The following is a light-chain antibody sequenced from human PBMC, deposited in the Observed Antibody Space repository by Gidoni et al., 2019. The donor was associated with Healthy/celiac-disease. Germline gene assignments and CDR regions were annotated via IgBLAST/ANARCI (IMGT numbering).Light chain of an antibody. Sequence: DIQMTQSPSSLSASVGDRVTITYQASQDISNYLNWYQQNPGKAPKLLIYDASNLETGVPSRFSGSGSGTDFTLTISRLQPEDIATYYCQQYDNPPLTFGHGTKVDIK. CDR1: QDISNY. CDR2: DAS. CDR3: QQYDNPPLT. V-gene: IGKV1-33*01. J-gene: IGKJ3*01.